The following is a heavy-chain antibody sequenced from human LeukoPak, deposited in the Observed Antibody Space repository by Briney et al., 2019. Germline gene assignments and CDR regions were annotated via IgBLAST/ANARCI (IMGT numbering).Heavy chain of an antibody. D-gene: IGHD6-19*01. CDR1: GFTFSSSA. Sequence: PGGSLRLSCAASGFTFSSSAMSWVRQAPGKGLEWVSNISGGDGTTYYADSVKGRFTISRDNSKNTLYMQMNSLRAEDTAVYYCARGVRIAVAGNIDYWGQGTLVTVSS. V-gene: IGHV3-23*01. J-gene: IGHJ4*02. CDR3: ARGVRIAVAGNIDY. CDR2: ISGGDGTT.